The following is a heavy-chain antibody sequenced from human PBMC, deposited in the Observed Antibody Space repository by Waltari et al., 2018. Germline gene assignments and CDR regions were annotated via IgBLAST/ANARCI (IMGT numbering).Heavy chain of an antibody. CDR2: IWYDGSNK. J-gene: IGHJ1*01. D-gene: IGHD6-19*01. Sequence: QVQLVESGGGVVQPGRSLRLSCAASGFTFSSYGMHWVRQAPGKGLEWVAVIWYDGSNKYYADSGKGRFTISRDNSKNTLYLQMNSLRAEDTAVYYCARDIIAVAGQRPAEYFQHWGQGTLVTVSS. V-gene: IGHV3-33*01. CDR3: ARDIIAVAGQRPAEYFQH. CDR1: GFTFSSYG.